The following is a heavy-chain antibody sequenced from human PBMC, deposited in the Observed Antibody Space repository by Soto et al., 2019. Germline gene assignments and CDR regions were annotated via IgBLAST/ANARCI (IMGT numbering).Heavy chain of an antibody. CDR3: ARDSGYDYTGYSDY. CDR1: GFSFSGYR. CDR2: ISDSGTYI. Sequence: PRLSCTASGFSFSGYRMNWVRQSPGKGLEWVCSISDSGTYINYADSVKGRFDISRDNAKSVLYLQMNSLRAEDTAFYYCARDSGYDYTGYSDYWGQGTQVTVSS. V-gene: IGHV3-21*06. D-gene: IGHD5-12*01. J-gene: IGHJ4*02.